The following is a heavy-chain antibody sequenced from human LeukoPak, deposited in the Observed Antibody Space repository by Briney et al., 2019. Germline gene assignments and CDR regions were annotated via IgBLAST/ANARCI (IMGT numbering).Heavy chain of an antibody. CDR1: GYTFTGYY. Sequence: ASVKVSCKASGYTFTGYYMHWVRQAPGQGLEWMGWINPNSGGTNYAQKFQGRVTMTRDTSISTAYMELSRLRSDDTAVCYCASRDGYNYVYDYWGQGTLVTVSS. V-gene: IGHV1-2*02. D-gene: IGHD5-24*01. J-gene: IGHJ4*02. CDR2: INPNSGGT. CDR3: ASRDGYNYVYDY.